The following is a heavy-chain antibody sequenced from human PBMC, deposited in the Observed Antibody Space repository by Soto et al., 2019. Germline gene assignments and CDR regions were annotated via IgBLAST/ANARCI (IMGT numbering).Heavy chain of an antibody. CDR2: IYYSGST. V-gene: IGHV4-39*01. Sequence: SETLSLTCTVSGGSISSSSYYWGWIRQPPGKGLEWIGSIYYSGSTYYNPSLKSRVTISVDTSKNQFSLKLSSVTAADTAVYYCARAAFTMVRGVSIETDWFDPWGQGTRVTVSS. J-gene: IGHJ5*02. D-gene: IGHD3-10*01. CDR3: ARAAFTMVRGVSIETDWFDP. CDR1: GGSISSSSYY.